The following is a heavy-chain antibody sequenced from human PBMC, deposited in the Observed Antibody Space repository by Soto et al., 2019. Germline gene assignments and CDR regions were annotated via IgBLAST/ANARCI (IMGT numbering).Heavy chain of an antibody. D-gene: IGHD1-26*01. Sequence: PGGSLRLSCAASGFTFSSYAMSWVRQAPGKGLEWVSTISGSGGSTYYADSVKGRFTISRDNSKNTLYLQLNSLRAEDTAIYYFAKGDSGSYYVVFDYWGQGTLVTVSS. V-gene: IGHV3-23*01. CDR2: ISGSGGST. CDR1: GFTFSSYA. CDR3: AKGDSGSYYVVFDY. J-gene: IGHJ4*02.